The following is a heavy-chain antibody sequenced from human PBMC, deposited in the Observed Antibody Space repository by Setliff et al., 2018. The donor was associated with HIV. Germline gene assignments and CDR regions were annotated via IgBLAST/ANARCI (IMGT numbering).Heavy chain of an antibody. CDR2: ISHGGDS. CDR3: ARGRGTISGVVIIRHPFDY. CDR1: GGSLRGFY. J-gene: IGHJ4*02. Sequence: KPSETLSLTCAVYGGSLRGFYWTWIRQPPGEGLEWIGEISHGGDSNYNPSLKSRVTISVDASKNQFSLKLSSVTAADTGVYYCARGRGTISGVVIIRHPFDYWGQGALVTVSS. D-gene: IGHD3-3*01. V-gene: IGHV4-34*01.